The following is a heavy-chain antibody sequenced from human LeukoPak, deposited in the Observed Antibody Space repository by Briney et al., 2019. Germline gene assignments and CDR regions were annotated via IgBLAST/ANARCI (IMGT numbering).Heavy chain of an antibody. CDR2: ISGSGGST. CDR3: AKNRVYSYGPDAFDI. V-gene: IGHV3-23*01. J-gene: IGHJ3*02. CDR1: GRTFSTYA. D-gene: IGHD5-18*01. Sequence: GGSLRLSCALSGRTFSTYAMSWVRQAPGKGLEWVSAISGSGGSTYYADSVKGRFTISRDNSKNTLYLQMNSLRAEDTAVYYCAKNRVYSYGPDAFDIWGQGTMVTVSS.